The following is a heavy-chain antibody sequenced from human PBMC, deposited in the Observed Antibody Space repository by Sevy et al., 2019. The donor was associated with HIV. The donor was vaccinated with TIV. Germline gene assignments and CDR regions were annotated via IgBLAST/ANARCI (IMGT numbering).Heavy chain of an antibody. CDR3: ARAPIVVVPAAIDPWFDP. CDR1: GFTFSSYS. J-gene: IGHJ5*02. V-gene: IGHV3-48*01. D-gene: IGHD2-2*02. Sequence: GGSLRLSCAASGFTFSSYSMNWVRQAPGKGLEWVSYISCSSSTIYYADSVKGRFTISRDNAKNSLYLQMNSLRAEDTAVYYCARAPIVVVPAAIDPWFDPWGQGTLVTVSS. CDR2: ISCSSSTI.